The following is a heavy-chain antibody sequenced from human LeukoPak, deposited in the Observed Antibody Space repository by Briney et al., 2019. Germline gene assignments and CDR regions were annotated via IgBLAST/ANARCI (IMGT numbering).Heavy chain of an antibody. Sequence: PGGSLRLSCAASGFTFDDYAMFWVRQAPGKGLEWVSGISWDSKNIVYAASVKGRFTISRDNAKNSLYLQLSSLRAEDTAFYYCAGGSRDSSGFYFYYGMDVWGQGTTVTVSS. V-gene: IGHV3-9*01. J-gene: IGHJ6*02. CDR1: GFTFDDYA. D-gene: IGHD6-19*01. CDR3: AGGSRDSSGFYFYYGMDV. CDR2: ISWDSKNI.